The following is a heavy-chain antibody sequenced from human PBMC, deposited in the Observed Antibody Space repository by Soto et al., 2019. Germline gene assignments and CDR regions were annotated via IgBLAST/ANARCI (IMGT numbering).Heavy chain of an antibody. CDR3: AKSPNPGSATPSYYGMDV. J-gene: IGHJ6*02. CDR1: GFIFSSYA. D-gene: IGHD2-15*01. CDR2: ISGSGGST. Sequence: GGSLRLSCAASGFIFSSYAMSWVRQAPGKGLEWVSAISGSGGSTYYADSVKGRFTISRDNTKNSLYLQMNSLRAEDTAVYYCAKSPNPGSATPSYYGMDVWGLGTTVTVSS. V-gene: IGHV3-23*01.